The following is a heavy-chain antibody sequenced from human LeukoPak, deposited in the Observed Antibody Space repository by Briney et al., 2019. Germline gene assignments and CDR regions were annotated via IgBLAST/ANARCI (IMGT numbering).Heavy chain of an antibody. D-gene: IGHD6-19*01. CDR1: GDPIGTYY. V-gene: IGHV4-59*01. CDR2: VYYAGIT. J-gene: IGHJ4*02. CDR3: ARQGYKSGWYPTFDF. Sequence: SETLSLTCTVSGDPIGTYYWSWIRRPPGKGLEWIGHVYYAGITDYNPSLQSRVTISVDPSRNQLSLKLNSVTAADTAVYYCARQGYKSGWYPTFDFWGPGTQVIVSS.